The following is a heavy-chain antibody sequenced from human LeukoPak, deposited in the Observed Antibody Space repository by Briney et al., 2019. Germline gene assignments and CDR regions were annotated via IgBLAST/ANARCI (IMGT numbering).Heavy chain of an antibody. Sequence: PSETLSLTCTVSGVSISSYYWSWIRQPPGKGLEGIGYIYYSGSTNYNPSLKSRVTISVDTSKNQFSLKLSSVTAAATAVYYCARHVEQRLTPFDYWGQGILVTVSS. CDR2: IYYSGST. J-gene: IGHJ4*02. CDR3: ARHVEQRLTPFDY. CDR1: GVSISSYY. V-gene: IGHV4-59*08. D-gene: IGHD6-19*01.